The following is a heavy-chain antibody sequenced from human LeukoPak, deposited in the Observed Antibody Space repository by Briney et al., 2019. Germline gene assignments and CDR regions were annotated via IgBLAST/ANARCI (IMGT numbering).Heavy chain of an antibody. CDR3: ARRLMVRENYYYYYYMDV. CDR2: INHSGST. V-gene: IGHV4-34*01. J-gene: IGHJ6*03. D-gene: IGHD3-10*01. CDR1: GGSFSGYY. Sequence: SETLSLTCAVYGGSFSGYYWSWIRQPPGKGLEWIGEINHSGSTNYNPSLKSRVTISVDTSKNQFSLKLSSVTAADTAVYYCARRLMVRENYYYYYYMDVWGKGTTVTISS.